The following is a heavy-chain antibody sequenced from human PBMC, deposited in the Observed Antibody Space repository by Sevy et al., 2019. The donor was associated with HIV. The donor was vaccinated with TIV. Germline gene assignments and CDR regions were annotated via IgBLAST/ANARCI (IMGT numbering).Heavy chain of an antibody. CDR3: ARGARGTLPAYYYYTLNV. D-gene: IGHD1-1*01. Sequence: GESLKISCRASGYRFTDYWIGWVRQMPGKGLEYMGIIYPGDSDTRYSLPFQGQVTISVDKSISTAYLQWSSLKASDSAIYYCARGARGTLPAYYYYTLNVWGQGTTVTVSS. CDR2: IYPGDSDT. V-gene: IGHV5-51*01. J-gene: IGHJ6*02. CDR1: GYRFTDYW.